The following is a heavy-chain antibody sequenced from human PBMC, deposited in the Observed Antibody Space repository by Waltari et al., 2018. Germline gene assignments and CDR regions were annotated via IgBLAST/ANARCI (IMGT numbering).Heavy chain of an antibody. CDR2: IYYSGST. CDR1: GGSISSSSYY. D-gene: IGHD3-10*01. J-gene: IGHJ6*02. CDR3: ARDLSYYGSGSYYYYYYYGMDV. V-gene: IGHV4-39*07. Sequence: QLQLQESGPGLVKPSETLSLTCTVSGGSISSSSYYWGWIRQPPGKGLEWIGSIYYSGSTYYNPALKSRVTISVDTSKNQFSLKLSSVTAADTAVYYCARDLSYYGSGSYYYYYYYGMDVWGQGTTVTVSS.